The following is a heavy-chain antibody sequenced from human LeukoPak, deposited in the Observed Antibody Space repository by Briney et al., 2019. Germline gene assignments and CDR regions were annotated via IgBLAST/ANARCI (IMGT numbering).Heavy chain of an antibody. CDR2: INPNSGGT. J-gene: IGHJ4*02. D-gene: IGHD3-3*01. CDR1: GYTFTGYY. V-gene: IGHV1-2*02. Sequence: ASVKVSCKASGYTFTGYYMHWVRQAPGQGLEWMGWINPNSGGTNYAQKFQGRVTMTRDTSISTAYMELSRLRSDDTAVYYCARSQRFLEWLSPSFDYWGQGTLVTVPS. CDR3: ARSQRFLEWLSPSFDY.